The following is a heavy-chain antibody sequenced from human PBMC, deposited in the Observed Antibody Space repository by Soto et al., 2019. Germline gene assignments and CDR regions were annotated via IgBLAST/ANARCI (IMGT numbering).Heavy chain of an antibody. Sequence: EVQLLESGGGLVQPGGSLRLSCATSGFMFGSYAMNWVCQAPGKGLEWVSVISGGGSTTNYADSVRGRFTTSRDSSTDTVYLQMYSLRVEDTAVYYCAKARKYSSPYDSWGQGTLVTVSS. J-gene: IGHJ5*01. D-gene: IGHD6-19*01. CDR1: GFMFGSYA. CDR2: ISGGGSTT. V-gene: IGHV3-23*01. CDR3: AKARKYSSPYDS.